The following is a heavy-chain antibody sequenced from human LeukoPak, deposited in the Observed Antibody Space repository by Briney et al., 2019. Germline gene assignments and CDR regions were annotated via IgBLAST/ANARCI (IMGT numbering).Heavy chain of an antibody. D-gene: IGHD3-10*01. CDR1: GGSISSYY. V-gene: IGHV4-59*01. Sequence: SKTLSLTCTVSGGSISSYYWSWIRQPPGKGLEWIGYIYYSGSTNYNPSLKCRVTISVDTSKNQFSLKLTSVTAADTAVYYCARVNSGSHWYFDLWGRGTLVTVSS. CDR2: IYYSGST. J-gene: IGHJ2*01. CDR3: ARVNSGSHWYFDL.